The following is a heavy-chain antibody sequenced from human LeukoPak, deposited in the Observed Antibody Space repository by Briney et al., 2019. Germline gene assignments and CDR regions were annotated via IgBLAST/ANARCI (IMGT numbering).Heavy chain of an antibody. J-gene: IGHJ4*02. V-gene: IGHV4-4*07. Sequence: SETLSLTCTVSGGSISSYYWSWIRQPAGKGLEWIGRIYTSGCTNYNPSLKSRVAMSIDTTKNQFSLKLSSVTAADTAVYYCARTGDAIAAAGTIDYWGQGTLVTVPS. CDR2: IYTSGCT. CDR3: ARTGDAIAAAGTIDY. D-gene: IGHD6-13*01. CDR1: GGSISSYY.